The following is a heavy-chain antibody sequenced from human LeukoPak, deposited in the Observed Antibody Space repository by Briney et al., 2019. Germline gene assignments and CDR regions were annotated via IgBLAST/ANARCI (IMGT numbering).Heavy chain of an antibody. J-gene: IGHJ6*02. CDR2: ISGNGGST. V-gene: IGHV3-23*01. D-gene: IGHD4-17*01. CDR3: AKPTTVTADYYYGVDV. Sequence: PGGSLRLSCAASGFTFSNYAMSWVRQAPGNGLEWVSGISGNGGSTYYADSLKGRFTISRDNSKNTLYLQINSLRVEDTAVYYCAKPTTVTADYYYGVDVWGQGTTVTVSS. CDR1: GFTFSNYA.